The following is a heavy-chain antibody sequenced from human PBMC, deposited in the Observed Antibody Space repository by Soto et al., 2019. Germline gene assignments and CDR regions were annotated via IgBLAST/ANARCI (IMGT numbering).Heavy chain of an antibody. V-gene: IGHV3-11*01. CDR2: IASRDPPV. J-gene: IGHJ6*02. CDR3: AREKSSGYYGMDV. CDR1: GFTFGDYY. Sequence: QVQLVESGGGLVRPGGSLRLSCATSGFTFGDYYMSWIRQAPGKGLEWVSYIASRDPPVYYADSVRGRFTISRDNANNLLYMQMDNLRADDTDVYYCAREKSSGYYGMDVWGQGTTVTVSS. D-gene: IGHD3-22*01.